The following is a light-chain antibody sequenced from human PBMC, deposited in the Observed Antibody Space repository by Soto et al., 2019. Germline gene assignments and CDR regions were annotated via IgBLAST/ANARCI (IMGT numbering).Light chain of an antibody. CDR1: QSVSSN. J-gene: IGKJ3*01. Sequence: EIVMTQSPATLSVSPGERDTLSCRASQSVSSNLAWYQQKPGQAPRLLIYGASTRATGIPARYSGSGYGTEFTLNISSLQSEDCAVYYFLQYNNWLFTFGPGTKVDIK. V-gene: IGKV3-15*01. CDR3: LQYNNWLFT. CDR2: GAS.